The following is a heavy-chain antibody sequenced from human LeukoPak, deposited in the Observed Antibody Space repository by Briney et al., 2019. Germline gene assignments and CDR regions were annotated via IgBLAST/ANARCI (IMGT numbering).Heavy chain of an antibody. Sequence: LTGGSLRLSCAASGFTFKNYAMSWVRQAPGKELEWVSAISVSGGSTYYADSVKGRFTISRDNSKNTLYLQMNSLRAEDTAVYYCAKDRDVWGSLLDYWGQGTLVTVSS. D-gene: IGHD3-16*01. CDR3: AKDRDVWGSLLDY. J-gene: IGHJ4*02. CDR1: GFTFKNYA. CDR2: ISVSGGST. V-gene: IGHV3-23*01.